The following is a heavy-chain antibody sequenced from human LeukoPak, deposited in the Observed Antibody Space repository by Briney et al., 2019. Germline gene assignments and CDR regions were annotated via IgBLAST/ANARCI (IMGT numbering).Heavy chain of an antibody. CDR3: ARVYYYGSGSFSYWFDP. D-gene: IGHD3-10*01. J-gene: IGHJ5*02. CDR2: ISGYNGNT. Sequence: GASVKVSCKASGYTFITYGISWVRQAPGQGLEWMGWISGYNGNTSYAQKFQGRVTMTRNTSISTAYMELSSLRSEDTAVYYCARVYYYGSGSFSYWFDPWGQGTLVTVSS. CDR1: GYTFITYG. V-gene: IGHV1-18*01.